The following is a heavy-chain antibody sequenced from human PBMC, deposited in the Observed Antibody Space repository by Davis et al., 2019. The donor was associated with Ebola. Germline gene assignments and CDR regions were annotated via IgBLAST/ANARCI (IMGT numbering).Heavy chain of an antibody. CDR3: ARAGVWGSYRWKWFDR. Sequence: GESLKISCAASGFTFSRYAMHWVRQAPGKGLEWVAVISYDGRNKYYADSVKGRFTISRDNSKNTLYLQMNSLRAEDTAVYYCARAGVWGSYRWKWFDRWGQGTLVTVSS. CDR1: GFTFSRYA. CDR2: ISYDGRNK. V-gene: IGHV3-30-3*01. J-gene: IGHJ5*02. D-gene: IGHD3-16*02.